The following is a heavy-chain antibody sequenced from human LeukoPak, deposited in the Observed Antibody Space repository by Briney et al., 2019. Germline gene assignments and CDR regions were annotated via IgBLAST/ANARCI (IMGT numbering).Heavy chain of an antibody. Sequence: GGSLRLSCVASGFAFGSYAMSWVRQAPGKGLEWVSGIWGSGGNTYYADSVKGRFTISRDNSKNTLYLQMNSLRAEDTAVYYCATPLNVDFWYYSDYWGQGTLVTVSS. CDR1: GFAFGSYA. J-gene: IGHJ4*02. CDR2: IWGSGGNT. CDR3: ATPLNVDFWYYSDY. V-gene: IGHV3-23*01. D-gene: IGHD3/OR15-3a*01.